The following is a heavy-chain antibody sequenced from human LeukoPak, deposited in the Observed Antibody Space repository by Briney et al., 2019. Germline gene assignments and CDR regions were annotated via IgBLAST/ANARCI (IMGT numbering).Heavy chain of an antibody. Sequence: GGSLRLSCAASGFTFSDYHMTWIRQAPGKGLEWVSYISSSGSTKYYADSVKGRFTISRDNAKNSLYLQMISLRVEDTALYYCARVEGFIDYWGQGTLVTVSS. V-gene: IGHV3-11*04. CDR3: ARVEGFIDY. CDR1: GFTFSDYH. J-gene: IGHJ4*02. CDR2: ISSSGSTK. D-gene: IGHD3-16*02.